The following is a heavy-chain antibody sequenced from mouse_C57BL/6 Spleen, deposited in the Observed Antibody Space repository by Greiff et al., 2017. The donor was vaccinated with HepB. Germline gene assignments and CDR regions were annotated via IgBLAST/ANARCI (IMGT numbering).Heavy chain of an antibody. CDR2: IYPRSGNT. Sequence: VKLVESGAELARPGASVKLSCKASGYTFTSYGISWVKQRTGQGLEWIGEIYPRSGNTYYNEKFKGKATLTADKSSSTAYMELRSLTSEDSAVYFCARCDYDWYFDVWGTGTTVTVSS. D-gene: IGHD2-4*01. J-gene: IGHJ1*03. CDR1: GYTFTSYG. CDR3: ARCDYDWYFDV. V-gene: IGHV1-81*01.